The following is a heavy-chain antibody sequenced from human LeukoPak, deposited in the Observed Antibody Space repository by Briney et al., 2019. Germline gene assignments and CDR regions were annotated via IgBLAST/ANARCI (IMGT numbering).Heavy chain of an antibody. V-gene: IGHV1-8*01. D-gene: IGHD6-13*01. J-gene: IGHJ5*02. Sequence: GASVTVSCKASGYTFTSYDINWVRQATGQGLEWMGWMNPNSGNTGYAQKFQGRVTMTRNTSISTAYMELRSLRSEDTAVYYCARVRIAAAGRGWFDPWGQGTLVTVSS. CDR1: GYTFTSYD. CDR2: MNPNSGNT. CDR3: ARVRIAAAGRGWFDP.